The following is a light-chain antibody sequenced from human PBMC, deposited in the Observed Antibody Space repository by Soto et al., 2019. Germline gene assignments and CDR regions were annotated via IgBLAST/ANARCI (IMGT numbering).Light chain of an antibody. V-gene: IGKV3-20*01. CDR3: QQYGSSPET. J-gene: IGKJ1*01. Sequence: VLTQSPGTLSLSPGERATLSCRASQSVSSSYLAWYQQKPGQAPRLLIYGASSRATGIPDRFSGSGSGTDFTLTISRLETEDFAVYYCQQYGSSPETFGQGTKVEIK. CDR1: QSVSSSY. CDR2: GAS.